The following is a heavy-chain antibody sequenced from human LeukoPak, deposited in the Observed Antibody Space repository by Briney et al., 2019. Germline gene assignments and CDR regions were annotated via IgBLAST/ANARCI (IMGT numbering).Heavy chain of an antibody. J-gene: IGHJ4*02. CDR2: ISWNSGSI. Sequence: GGSLRLSCAAFGFTFDDYAMHWVRHAPGKGLEWVSGISWNSGSIGYADSVKGRFTISRDNAKNSLYLQMNSLRAEDTALYYCAKDITMVRGVPYWGQGTLVTVSS. D-gene: IGHD3-10*01. CDR1: GFTFDDYA. V-gene: IGHV3-9*01. CDR3: AKDITMVRGVPY.